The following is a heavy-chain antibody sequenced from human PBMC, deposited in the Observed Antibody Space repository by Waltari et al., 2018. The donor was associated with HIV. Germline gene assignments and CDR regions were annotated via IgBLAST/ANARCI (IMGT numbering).Heavy chain of an antibody. CDR1: GFTFTKYG. Sequence: QVQLVESGGGVVQPGTSLRLSCAASGFTFTKYGMHWVRQAPGKGLGWVTRIRYDGINKYYADSVKGRFTISRDNSKNTLYLQMNSLRAEDTAVYYCARDAAPNSHTPSSSDVWGQGTLVTVSS. V-gene: IGHV3-33*01. CDR2: IRYDGINK. D-gene: IGHD6-13*01. J-gene: IGHJ4*02. CDR3: ARDAAPNSHTPSSSDV.